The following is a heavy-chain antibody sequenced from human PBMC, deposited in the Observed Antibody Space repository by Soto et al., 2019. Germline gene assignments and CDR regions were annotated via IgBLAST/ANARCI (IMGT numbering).Heavy chain of an antibody. V-gene: IGHV3-72*01. J-gene: IGHJ3*02. CDR3: ARSTTSSTPDALDI. CDR2: TRNKAASYTT. Sequence: VGSLRLSCAASGFTFSDHYMDLVRQAPGKRLEWVGRTRNKAASYTTEYAASVKGRFTISRDDSKNSLYLQMNSLRTEDTAVYFCARSTTSSTPDALDIWGQGTMVTVSS. CDR1: GFTFSDHY. D-gene: IGHD4-17*01.